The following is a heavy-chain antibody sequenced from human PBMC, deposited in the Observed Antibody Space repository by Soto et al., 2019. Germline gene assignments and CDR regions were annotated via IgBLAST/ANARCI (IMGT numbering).Heavy chain of an antibody. CDR2: ISWNSGYI. V-gene: IGHV3-9*01. D-gene: IGHD3-10*01. J-gene: IGHJ4*02. Sequence: EVQLVESGGGLVQPGRSLRLSCAASGFTCDDYAMHWVQQAPGKGLEWVSGISWNSGYIGYADSVKGRFTISRDNAKNSLYLQMNSLRAEDTALYYCAKHITLGWNSRGYFDCRGQGTLVTVSS. CDR3: AKHITLGWNSRGYFDC. CDR1: GFTCDDYA.